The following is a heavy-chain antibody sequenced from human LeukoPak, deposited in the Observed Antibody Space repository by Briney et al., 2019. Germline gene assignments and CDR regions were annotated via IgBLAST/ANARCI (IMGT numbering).Heavy chain of an antibody. D-gene: IGHD3-10*01. V-gene: IGHV4-59*01. CDR2: IYSSGST. CDR3: ARGRRIAPPVLGWGPKPYHYYYYMDV. Sequence: SETLSLSCTVSRDSISNYHWPWIRQPPGKGLEWIGYIYSSGSTNYNPSLNSRVTMSVDTSKNQFSLKLTSVTTADTALYYCARGRRIAPPVLGWGPKPYHYYYYMDVWGKGTPVTVSS. J-gene: IGHJ6*03. CDR1: RDSISNYH.